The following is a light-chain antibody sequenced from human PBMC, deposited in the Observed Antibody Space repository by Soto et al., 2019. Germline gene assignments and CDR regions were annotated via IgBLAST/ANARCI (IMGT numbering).Light chain of an antibody. Sequence: QAVVTQPPSVSGAPGQRVTISCTGSSSNIGAGHDVHWYQHLPGTAPKLLIYGNNNRPSGVPDRFFGSKSGTSASLAITGLQAEDEADYYCQSYDSGLSGYVFGTGTKVTVL. CDR2: GNN. V-gene: IGLV1-40*01. CDR1: SSNIGAGHD. CDR3: QSYDSGLSGYV. J-gene: IGLJ1*01.